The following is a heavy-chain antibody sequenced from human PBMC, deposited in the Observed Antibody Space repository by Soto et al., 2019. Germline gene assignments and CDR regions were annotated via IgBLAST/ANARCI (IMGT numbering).Heavy chain of an antibody. CDR2: IIPIFGTA. CDR1: GGTFSIYA. D-gene: IGHD2-21*01. V-gene: IGHV1-69*01. CDR3: AAIVAMVDY. Sequence: QVQLVQSGAEVKKPGSSVKVSCKASGGTFSIYAISWVRQAPGQGLEWMGGIIPIFGTANYAQKFQGRVTITEDESTSTAYMEVSSLRFGDTAFYSCAAIVAMVDYWGQGTLVTVSS. J-gene: IGHJ4*02.